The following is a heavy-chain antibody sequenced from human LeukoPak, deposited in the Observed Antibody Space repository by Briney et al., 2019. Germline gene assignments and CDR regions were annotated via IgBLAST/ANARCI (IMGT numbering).Heavy chain of an antibody. CDR1: GGSISSSNW. Sequence: SGTLSLTCAVSGGSISSSNWWSWVRQPAGKGLEWIGEIYHSGSTNYNPSLKSRVTISVDKSKNQFSLKLSSVTAADSAVYYCARESVVPATIDYWGQGTLVTVSS. D-gene: IGHD2-2*01. CDR3: ARESVVPATIDY. V-gene: IGHV4-4*02. J-gene: IGHJ4*02. CDR2: IYHSGST.